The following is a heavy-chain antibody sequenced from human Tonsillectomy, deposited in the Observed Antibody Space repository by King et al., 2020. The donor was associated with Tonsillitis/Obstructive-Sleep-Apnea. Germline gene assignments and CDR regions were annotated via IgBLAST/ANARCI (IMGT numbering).Heavy chain of an antibody. Sequence: DVQLVESGGGLVKPGGSLRLSCAASGFTFSSYSMNWVRQAPGKGLEWVSSISSSSSYIYYADSVKGRFTISRDNAKNSLYLQMNSLRAEDTAVYYCAGGGAVIVVVPADYYYYYMDVWGKGTTVTVSS. CDR2: ISSSSSYI. CDR3: AGGGAVIVVVPADYYYYYMDV. CDR1: GFTFSSYS. V-gene: IGHV3-21*01. J-gene: IGHJ6*03. D-gene: IGHD2-2*01.